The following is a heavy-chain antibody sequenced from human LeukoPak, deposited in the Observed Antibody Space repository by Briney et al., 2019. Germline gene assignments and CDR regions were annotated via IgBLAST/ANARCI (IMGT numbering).Heavy chain of an antibody. CDR2: ISGSGGST. V-gene: IGHV3-23*01. D-gene: IGHD2/OR15-2a*01. J-gene: IGHJ4*02. CDR3: ARLLPPDQRNSS. CDR1: GFTFSSYA. Sequence: GGSLRLSCAASGFTFSSYAMSWVRQAPGKGLEWVSAISGSGGSTYYADSVKGRLTISRDNSKNTLYLQMNSLRAEDTAVYYCARLLPPDQRNSSWGQGTLVTVSS.